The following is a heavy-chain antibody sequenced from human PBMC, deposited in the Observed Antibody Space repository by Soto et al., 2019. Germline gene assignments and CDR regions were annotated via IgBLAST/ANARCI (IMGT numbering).Heavy chain of an antibody. J-gene: IGHJ4*02. CDR2: IIPIFGTA. D-gene: IGHD3-22*01. CDR3: AREKLLYDSSGVGTDY. CDR1: GGTFSSYA. Sequence: SVKVSCKASGGTFSSYAISWVRQAPGQGLEWMGGIIPIFGTANYAQKFQGRVTITADESTSTAYMELSSLRSEDTAVYYCAREKLLYDSSGVGTDYWGQGTLVTVSS. V-gene: IGHV1-69*13.